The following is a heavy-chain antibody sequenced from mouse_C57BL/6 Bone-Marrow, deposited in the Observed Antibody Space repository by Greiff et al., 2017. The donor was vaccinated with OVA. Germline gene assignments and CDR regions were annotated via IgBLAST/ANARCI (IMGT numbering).Heavy chain of an antibody. V-gene: IGHV1-63*01. CDR3: ARWTNYYGSSHWYFDV. Sequence: QVQLQQSGAELVRPGTSVKMSCKASGYTFTNYWIGWAKQRPGHGLEWIGDLYPGGGYTNYNEKFKGKATLTADKSSSKAYMQFSSLTSEDSAIYYCARWTNYYGSSHWYFDVWGTGTTVTVSS. J-gene: IGHJ1*03. CDR2: LYPGGGYT. D-gene: IGHD1-1*01. CDR1: GYTFTNYW.